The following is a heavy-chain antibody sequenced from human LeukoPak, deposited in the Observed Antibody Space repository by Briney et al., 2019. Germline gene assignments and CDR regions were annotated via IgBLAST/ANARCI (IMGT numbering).Heavy chain of an antibody. CDR3: ARSVEGYCSGGSCYSYYYYMDV. D-gene: IGHD2-15*01. V-gene: IGHV4-59*01. CDR1: GGSISSYY. CDR2: IYYSGST. J-gene: IGHJ6*03. Sequence: SETLSLTCTVSGGSISSYYWSWIRHPPGKGLGWIGYIYYSGSTNYNPSLKSRVTISVDTSKNQFSLKLSSVTAADTAVYYCARSVEGYCSGGSCYSYYYYMDVWGKGTTVTISS.